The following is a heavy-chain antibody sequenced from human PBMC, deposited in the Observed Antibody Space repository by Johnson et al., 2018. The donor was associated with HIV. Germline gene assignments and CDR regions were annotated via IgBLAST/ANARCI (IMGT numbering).Heavy chain of an antibody. J-gene: IGHJ3*02. Sequence: VQLVESVGGLVQPGRSLRLSCAASGFTFDDYAMHWVRQAPGKGLEWVSGISWNSGSIGYADSVKGRFTISRDNAKNSLYLQMNSLRAGDTAVYYCARGGRKWELLGDDAFDIWGQGTMVTVSS. CDR1: GFTFDDYA. V-gene: IGHV3-9*01. CDR3: ARGGRKWELLGDDAFDI. CDR2: ISWNSGSI. D-gene: IGHD1-26*01.